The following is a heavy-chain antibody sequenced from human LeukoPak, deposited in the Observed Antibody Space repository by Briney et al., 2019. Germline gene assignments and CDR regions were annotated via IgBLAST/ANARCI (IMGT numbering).Heavy chain of an antibody. CDR2: IYYSGST. J-gene: IGHJ4*02. CDR3: ARARYSSSWACDY. D-gene: IGHD6-13*01. Sequence: SETLSLTCTVSGGSISSGGYYWSWIRQPPGKGLEWIGYIYYSGSTNYNPSLKSRVTISVDTSKNQFSLKLSSVTAADTAVYYCARARYSSSWACDYWGQGTLVTVSS. V-gene: IGHV4-61*08. CDR1: GGSISSGGYY.